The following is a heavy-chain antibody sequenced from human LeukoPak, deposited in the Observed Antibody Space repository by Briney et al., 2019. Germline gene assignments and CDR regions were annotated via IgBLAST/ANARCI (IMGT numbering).Heavy chain of an antibody. CDR1: GGSISSYY. V-gene: IGHV4-34*01. D-gene: IGHD3-10*02. CDR2: INHSGST. Sequence: SETLSLTCTVSGGSISSYYWSWIRQPPGKGLEWIGEINHSGSTNYNPSLKSRVTISVDTSKNQFSLKLSTVTAADTAVYYCARGLMSGGDYWGQGTLVTVSS. J-gene: IGHJ4*02. CDR3: ARGLMSGGDY.